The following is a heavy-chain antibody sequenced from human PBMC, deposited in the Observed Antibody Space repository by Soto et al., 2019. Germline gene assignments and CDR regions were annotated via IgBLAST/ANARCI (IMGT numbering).Heavy chain of an antibody. CDR2: ISAYNGNT. CDR1: GYTFTSYG. J-gene: IGHJ5*02. D-gene: IGHD6-13*01. CDR3: ARKAAGRAAAGIRGGWFDP. V-gene: IGHV1-18*04. Sequence: QVQLVQSGAEVKKPGASVKVSCKASGYTFTSYGISWVRQAPGQGLEWMGWISAYNGNTNYAQKLQGRVTMTTDTSTSTAYMELRSLRSDDTAVYYCARKAAGRAAAGIRGGWFDPWGQGTLVTVSS.